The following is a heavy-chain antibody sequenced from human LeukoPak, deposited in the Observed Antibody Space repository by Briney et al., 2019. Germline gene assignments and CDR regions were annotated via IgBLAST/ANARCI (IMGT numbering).Heavy chain of an antibody. Sequence: SETLSLTCTVSGGSISSYYCSSIRQPPRKGLECNAYIHYSGKTNSNPPRKTRVTISVDSSKNQLSVKLSSVTAADAAVYYWARAFTSPGGFDPWGQGTLVTVSS. CDR1: GGSISSYY. J-gene: IGHJ5*02. V-gene: IGHV4-59*01. CDR3: ARAFTSPGGFDP. D-gene: IGHD3-16*01. CDR2: IHYSGKT.